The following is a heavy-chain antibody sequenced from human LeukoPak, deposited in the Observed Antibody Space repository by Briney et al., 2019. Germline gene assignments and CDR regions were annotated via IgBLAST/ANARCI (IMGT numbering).Heavy chain of an antibody. CDR3: ARAPIAAAGTVRGWAWLEL. V-gene: IGHV5-51*01. D-gene: IGHD6-13*01. J-gene: IGHJ5*02. CDR2: IYPGDSDT. Sequence: GESLKLSCKGSGYSFPSYWIGWVRQMPGKGLEWMGIIYPGDSDTRYSPSFQGQVTISADKSISTAYLQWSSLKASDTAMYYCARAPIAAAGTVRGWAWLELWGQGTLVTVSS. CDR1: GYSFPSYW.